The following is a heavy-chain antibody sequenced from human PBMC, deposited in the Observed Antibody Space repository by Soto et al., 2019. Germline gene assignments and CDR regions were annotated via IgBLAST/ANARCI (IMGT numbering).Heavy chain of an antibody. CDR3: TWSWTMVRGVIKG. V-gene: IGHV3-73*02. Sequence: VQLVESGGGLVQPGGSLKLSCAASGFTFSGSAMHWVRQASGKGLEWVGRIRSKANSYATAYAASVKGRFTISRDDSKNTAYLQMNSLKTEDTAVYYCTWSWTMVRGVIKGWGQGTLVTVSS. CDR1: GFTFSGSA. CDR2: IRSKANSYAT. D-gene: IGHD3-10*01. J-gene: IGHJ4*02.